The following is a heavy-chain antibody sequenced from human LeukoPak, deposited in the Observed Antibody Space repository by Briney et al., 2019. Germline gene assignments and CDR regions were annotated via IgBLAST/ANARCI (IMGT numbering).Heavy chain of an antibody. V-gene: IGHV3-74*01. J-gene: IGHJ6*04. D-gene: IGHD2-15*01. CDR1: GFTFSDYW. CDR2: VNSDETTT. Sequence: GGSLRLSCAASGFTFSDYWMHWVRQAPGKGLVWVSYVNSDETTTNYADSVKGRFTISRDNAKNTLFLQMNSLRAEDTAVYYCVRYCSHISCQPYGMDVWGKGTTVTVSS. CDR3: VRYCSHISCQPYGMDV.